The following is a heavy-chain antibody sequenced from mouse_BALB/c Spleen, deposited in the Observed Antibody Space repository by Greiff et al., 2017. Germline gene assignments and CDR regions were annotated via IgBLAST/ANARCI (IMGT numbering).Heavy chain of an antibody. CDR2: INPYNDGT. J-gene: IGHJ3*01. CDR3: ARDSSGYGFAY. CDR1: GYTFTSYV. D-gene: IGHD3-2*01. V-gene: IGHV1-14*01. Sequence: LVESGPELVKPGASVKMSCKASGYTFTSYVMHWVKQKPGQGLEWIGYINPYNDGTKYNEKFKGKATLTSDKSSSTAYMELSSLTSEDSAVYYCARDSSGYGFAYWGQGTLVTVSA.